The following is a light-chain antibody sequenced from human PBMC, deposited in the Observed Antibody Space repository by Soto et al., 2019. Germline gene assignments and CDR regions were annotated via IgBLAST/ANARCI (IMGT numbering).Light chain of an antibody. V-gene: IGKV1-39*01. CDR2: DSS. CDR3: QQSYSNPTWT. Sequence: DLQLTQSPSSLSASVGDRITITCRASQSISTYLNWYQQKPGEAPTLLVYDSSTLQSGVPSLFSGSGFGAEFTLTVSSLQPEDFATYYCQQSYSNPTWTFGQGTKVEIK. CDR1: QSISTY. J-gene: IGKJ1*01.